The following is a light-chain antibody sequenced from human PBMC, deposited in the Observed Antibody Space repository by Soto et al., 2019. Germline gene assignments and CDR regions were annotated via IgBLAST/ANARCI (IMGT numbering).Light chain of an antibody. V-gene: IGKV3-20*01. J-gene: IGKJ2*01. CDR1: QSVTNSF. CDR2: GIS. CDR3: QQYSTLPHT. Sequence: ENVLTQSPGTLSLSPGERATLSCRASQSVTNSFFAWYQQKPGQAPRLLIYGISSRATGIPDRFSGSGSGTAFTLTISRLETEDFVVYFCQQYSTLPHTFGQGTKLDVK.